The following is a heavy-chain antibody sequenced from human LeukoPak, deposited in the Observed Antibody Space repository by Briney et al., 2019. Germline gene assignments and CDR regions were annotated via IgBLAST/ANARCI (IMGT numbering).Heavy chain of an antibody. D-gene: IGHD6-13*01. J-gene: IGHJ3*02. CDR2: INPNSGGT. Sequence: ASVKVSCKASGYSFTSYGLNWVRQAPGQGLEWMGWINPNSGGTNYAQKFQGRVTMTRDTSVSTAYMEPSRLRSDDTAVYYCARDLVAAWDAFDIWGQGTMVTVSS. CDR1: GYSFTSYG. V-gene: IGHV1-2*02. CDR3: ARDLVAAWDAFDI.